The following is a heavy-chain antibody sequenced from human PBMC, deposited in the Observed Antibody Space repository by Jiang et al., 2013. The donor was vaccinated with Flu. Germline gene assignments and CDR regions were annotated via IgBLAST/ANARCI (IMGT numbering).Heavy chain of an antibody. J-gene: IGHJ3*02. CDR3: ASLTFDYGDYFYAFDI. V-gene: IGHV4-39*01. Sequence: KPSETLSLTCTVSGGSISSSSYYWGWIRQPPGKGLEWIGSIYYSGSTYYNPSLKSRVTISVDTSKNQFSLKLSSVTAADTAVYYCASLTFDYGDYFYAFDIWGQGTMVTVSS. D-gene: IGHD4-17*01. CDR2: IYYSGST. CDR1: GGSISSSSYY.